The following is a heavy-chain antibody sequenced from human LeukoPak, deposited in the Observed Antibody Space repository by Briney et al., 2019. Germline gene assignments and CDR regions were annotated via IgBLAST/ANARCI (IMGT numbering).Heavy chain of an antibody. CDR3: ARALEGVDY. D-gene: IGHD1-1*01. CDR2: SYYSGST. CDR1: GGSISSSSYY. J-gene: IGHJ4*02. V-gene: IGHV4-39*01. Sequence: SETLSLTCTVSGGSISSSSYYWGWIRQPPGKGLEWIGSSYYSGSTYYNPSLKSRVTISVDTSKNQFSLKLSSVTAADTAVYYCARALEGVDYWGQGTLVTVSS.